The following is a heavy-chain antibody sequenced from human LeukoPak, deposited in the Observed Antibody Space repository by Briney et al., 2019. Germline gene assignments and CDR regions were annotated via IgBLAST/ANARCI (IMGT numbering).Heavy chain of an antibody. Sequence: ASVKVSCKASGYTFSTYGICWVRQAPGQGLEWMGWTSAYNGDTNYTQKLQGRVTMTTDTSTSTVYMELRSLRSDDTAVYYCAREALVGPAASGAFDIWGQGTMVTVSS. CDR2: TSAYNGDT. J-gene: IGHJ3*02. CDR3: AREALVGPAASGAFDI. CDR1: GYTFSTYG. D-gene: IGHD2-2*01. V-gene: IGHV1-18*01.